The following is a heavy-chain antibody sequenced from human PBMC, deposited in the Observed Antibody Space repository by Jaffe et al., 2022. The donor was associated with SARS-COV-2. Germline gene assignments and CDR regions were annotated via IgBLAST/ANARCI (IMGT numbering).Heavy chain of an antibody. CDR3: AKPPLPRDPPYGSGSYYTQWVTVDLYFQH. CDR1: GFTFSSYA. V-gene: IGHV3-23*01. Sequence: EVQLLESGGGLVQPGGSLRLSCAASGFTFSSYAMSWVRQAPGKGLEWVSAISGSGGSTYYADSVKGRFTISRDNSKNTLYLQMNSLRAEDTAVYYCAKPPLPRDPPYGSGSYYTQWVTVDLYFQHWGQGTLVTVSS. D-gene: IGHD3-10*01. CDR2: ISGSGGST. J-gene: IGHJ1*01.